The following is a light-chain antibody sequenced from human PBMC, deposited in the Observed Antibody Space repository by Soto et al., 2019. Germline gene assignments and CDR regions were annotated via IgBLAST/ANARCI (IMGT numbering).Light chain of an antibody. V-gene: IGLV2-14*01. CDR3: SSYTSNTSRV. J-gene: IGLJ3*02. Sequence: QSALTQPASVSGSPGQSITISCTGTSSDVGGYPYVSWYQQHPGKAPKLMIYEVVNRPSGVSNRFYGSKSGNTASLTISGLQAEDEADYYCSSYTSNTSRVFGGGTKLTVL. CDR2: EVV. CDR1: SSDVGGYPY.